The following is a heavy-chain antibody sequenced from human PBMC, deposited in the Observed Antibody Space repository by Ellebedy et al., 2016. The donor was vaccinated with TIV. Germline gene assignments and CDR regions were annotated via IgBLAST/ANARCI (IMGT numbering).Heavy chain of an antibody. CDR3: AKEADWRGSDH. CDR1: GGSFSGYY. Sequence: MPSEILSLTCAVYGGSFSGYYWSWIRQPPGKGLEWIGEINHSGSTNYNPSLKSRVTISVDTSKNQFSLKLSSVTPEDTALYYCAKEADWRGSDHWGQGTPVTVSS. CDR2: INHSGST. J-gene: IGHJ4*02. D-gene: IGHD1-1*01. V-gene: IGHV4-34*01.